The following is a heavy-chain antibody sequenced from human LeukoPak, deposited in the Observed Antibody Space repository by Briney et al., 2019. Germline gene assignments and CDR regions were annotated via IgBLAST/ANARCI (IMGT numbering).Heavy chain of an antibody. CDR1: GFTFSSYS. V-gene: IGHV3-21*04. D-gene: IGHD2-21*01. CDR2: ISSSSSYI. Sequence: PGGSLRLSCAASGFTFSSYSMNWVRQAPGKGLEWVSSISSSSSYIYYADSVKGRFTISRDNAKNSLYLQMNSLRAEDTAVYYCAKAVWRSYYFDYWGQGTLVTVSS. CDR3: AKAVWRSYYFDY. J-gene: IGHJ4*02.